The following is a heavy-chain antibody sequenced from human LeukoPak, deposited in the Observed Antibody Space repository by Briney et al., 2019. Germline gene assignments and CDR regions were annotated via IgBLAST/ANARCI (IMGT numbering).Heavy chain of an antibody. CDR1: GFSFDDYA. J-gene: IGHJ4*02. Sequence: GGSLRLSCAAAGFSFDDYAMYWVRQAPGKGLQWVSVISADGDSTYYADSVTGRFTISRDNSKNSLYLQMNSLRSEDTAFYYCAKDQAPYYYATTGYPDSWGQGTRVTVSS. D-gene: IGHD3-22*01. V-gene: IGHV3-43*02. CDR2: ISADGDST. CDR3: AKDQAPYYYATTGYPDS.